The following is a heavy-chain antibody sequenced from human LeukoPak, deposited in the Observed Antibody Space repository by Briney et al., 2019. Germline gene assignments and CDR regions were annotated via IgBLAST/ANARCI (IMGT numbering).Heavy chain of an antibody. CDR1: GYTFTGYY. D-gene: IGHD3-10*01. J-gene: IGHJ4*02. Sequence: ASVKVSCKASGYTFTGYYMHWMRQAPGQGLEWMGWINPNSGGTNYAQKFQGRVTMTRDTSISTAYMELSRLRSDDTAVYYCARGSMVRGTADDYWGQGTLVTVSS. CDR2: INPNSGGT. V-gene: IGHV1-2*02. CDR3: ARGSMVRGTADDY.